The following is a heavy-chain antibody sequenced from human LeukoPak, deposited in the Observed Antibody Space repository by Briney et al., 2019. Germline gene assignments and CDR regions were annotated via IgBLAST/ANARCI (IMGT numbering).Heavy chain of an antibody. V-gene: IGHV3-15*05. CDR2: IKSKTDGGTT. CDR3: VKSLSGSSSWLMIDY. D-gene: IGHD6-13*01. J-gene: IGHJ4*02. CDR1: GFTFSNAW. Sequence: PGGSLRLSCAASGFTFSNAWMSWVRQAPGKGLEWVGRIKSKTDGGTTNYAAPVKGRFTISRDNSKNTLYLQMSSLRAEDTAVYYCVKSLSGSSSWLMIDYWGQGTLVTVSS.